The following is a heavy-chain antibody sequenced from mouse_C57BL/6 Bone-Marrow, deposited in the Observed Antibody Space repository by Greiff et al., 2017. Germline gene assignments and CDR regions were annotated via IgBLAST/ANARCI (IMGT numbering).Heavy chain of an antibody. CDR3: ARGGLQFAY. D-gene: IGHD2-4*01. V-gene: IGHV1-4*01. CDR2: INPSSGYT. Sequence: QVTLKESGAELARPGASVKMSCKASGYTFTSYTMHWVKQRPGQGLEWIGYINPSSGYTKYNQKFKDKATLTADKSSSTAYMQLSSLTSEDSAVYYCARGGLQFAYWGQGTLVTVSA. J-gene: IGHJ3*01. CDR1: GYTFTSYT.